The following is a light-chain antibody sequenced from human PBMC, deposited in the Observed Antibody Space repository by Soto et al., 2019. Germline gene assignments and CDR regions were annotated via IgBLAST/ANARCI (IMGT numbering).Light chain of an antibody. V-gene: IGKV1-39*01. CDR3: QQLERYPST. J-gene: IGKJ4*01. CDR1: ESISSY. Sequence: DIQMTQSPSSLSASVGDTVTITCRASESISSYLNWYQQKPGKAPKLLIYDVSILESGVPSRFSGSGSGTDFTLTISSLQPEDFATYYCQQLERYPSTFGGGTKVDI. CDR2: DVS.